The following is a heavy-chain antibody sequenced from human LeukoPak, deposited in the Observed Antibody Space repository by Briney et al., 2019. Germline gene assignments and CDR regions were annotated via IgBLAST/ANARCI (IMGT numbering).Heavy chain of an antibody. CDR3: ARDRGGRDWFDP. Sequence: GASVKVSCKASGYTFTSYYMHWVRQAPGQGLEWMGIINPSGGSTSYAQKFQGRVTMTRDTSTSTVYMELSSLRSDDTAVYYCARDRGGRDWFDPWGQGTLVTVSS. J-gene: IGHJ5*02. V-gene: IGHV1-46*01. CDR1: GYTFTSYY. CDR2: INPSGGST. D-gene: IGHD6-25*01.